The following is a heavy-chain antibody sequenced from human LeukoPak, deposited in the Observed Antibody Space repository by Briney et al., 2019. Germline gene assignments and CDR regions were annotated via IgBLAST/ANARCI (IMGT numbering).Heavy chain of an antibody. CDR1: GFSFTRHW. CDR2: IKEDESER. V-gene: IGHV3-7*01. J-gene: IGHJ4*02. CDR3: ARSPLTHRRSWFSCAIGYDY. Sequence: GGSLRLSCAASGFSFTRHWKSWVRHHPGEGLEWVANIKEDESERYYADSDKGRFTISRDSAKNSLYLQMDSLRVEDAAVYYCARSPLTHRRSWFSCAIGYDYWGQGTLVTVSS. D-gene: IGHD6-13*01.